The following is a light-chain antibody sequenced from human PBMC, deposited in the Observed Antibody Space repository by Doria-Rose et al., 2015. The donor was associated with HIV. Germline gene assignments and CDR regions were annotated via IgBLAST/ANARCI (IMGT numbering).Light chain of an antibody. CDR3: QVWDSASDHKV. V-gene: IGLV3-21*02. J-gene: IGLJ2*01. CDR2: DDG. CDR1: NIGSKS. Sequence: ITCGGNNIGSKSVHWYQQKAGQAPVLVVYDDGDRPSGIPERFSGSNSGNTATLTISRVEAGDEAAYYCQVWDSASDHKVFGGGTKLTVL.